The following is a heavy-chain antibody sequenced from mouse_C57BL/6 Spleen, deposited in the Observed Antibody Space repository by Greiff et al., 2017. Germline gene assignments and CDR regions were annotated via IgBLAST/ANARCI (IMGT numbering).Heavy chain of an antibody. J-gene: IGHJ1*03. CDR1: GFNIKDYY. CDR2: IDPEDGET. Sequence: EVQLVESGAELVKPGASVKLSCTASGFNIKDYYMHWVKQRTEQGLEWIGRIDPEDGETKYAPKFQGKATITAVTSSNTAYLQLSSLTSEDTAVYYCAPYYYGSSSLVYFDVWGTGTTVTVSS. D-gene: IGHD1-1*01. V-gene: IGHV14-2*01. CDR3: APYYYGSSSLVYFDV.